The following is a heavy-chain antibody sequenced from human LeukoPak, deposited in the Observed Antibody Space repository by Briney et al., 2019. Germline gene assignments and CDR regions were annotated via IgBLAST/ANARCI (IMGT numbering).Heavy chain of an antibody. CDR3: ARQGDDYGAMDY. V-gene: IGHV4-59*08. CDR1: GGSISSYY. J-gene: IGHJ4*02. Sequence: PSETLSLTCTVSGGSISSYYWSWIRQPPGKGLEWIGYIYYSGSTNYNPSLKSRVTISVDTSKNQFSLKLSSVTAADAAIYYCARQGDDYGAMDYWGQGTLVSVSS. D-gene: IGHD4/OR15-4a*01. CDR2: IYYSGST.